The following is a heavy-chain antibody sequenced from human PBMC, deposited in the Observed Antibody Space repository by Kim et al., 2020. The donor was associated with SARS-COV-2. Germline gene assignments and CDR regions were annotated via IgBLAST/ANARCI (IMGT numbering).Heavy chain of an antibody. Sequence: ASVKVSCKASNYTFTHYGISWVRQAPGQGLEWMGWITTYSGATDYAQKLQGRVIMTADTSTSTAFMELRTLTSDDTAVYYCARVDKARGASMDVWGQGTTVTVSS. J-gene: IGHJ6*02. CDR2: ITTYSGAT. D-gene: IGHD2-2*03. V-gene: IGHV1-18*01. CDR3: ARVDKARGASMDV. CDR1: NYTFTHYG.